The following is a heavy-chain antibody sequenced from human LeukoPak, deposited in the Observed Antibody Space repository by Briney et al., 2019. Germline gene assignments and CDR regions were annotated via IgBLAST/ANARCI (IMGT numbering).Heavy chain of an antibody. V-gene: IGHV1-69*04. D-gene: IGHD4-17*01. CDR2: IIPILGIA. Sequence: SVKVSCKASGGTFSSYAISWVRQAPGQGLEWMGRIIPILGIANYAQKFQGRVTITADKSTSTAYMELSSLRSEDTAVYYCARAPPGDGDYTVGYWGQGTLVTVSS. CDR3: ARAPPGDGDYTVGY. CDR1: GGTFSSYA. J-gene: IGHJ4*02.